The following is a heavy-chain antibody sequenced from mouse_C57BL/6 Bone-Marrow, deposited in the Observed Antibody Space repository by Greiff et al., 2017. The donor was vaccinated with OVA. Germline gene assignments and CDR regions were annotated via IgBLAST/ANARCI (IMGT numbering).Heavy chain of an antibody. CDR3: ARSLYYGYDNYAMDY. CDR1: GYAFSSSW. Sequence: VQLQQSGPELVKPGASVKISCKASGYAFSSSWMNWVKQRPGKGLEWIGRIYPGDGDTNYNGKFKGKATLTADKSSSTAYMQLSSLTSEDSAVYFCARSLYYGYDNYAMDYWGQGTSVTVSS. CDR2: IYPGDGDT. D-gene: IGHD2-2*01. J-gene: IGHJ4*01. V-gene: IGHV1-82*01.